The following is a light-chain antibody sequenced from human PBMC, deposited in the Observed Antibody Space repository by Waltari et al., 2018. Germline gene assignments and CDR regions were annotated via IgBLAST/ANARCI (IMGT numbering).Light chain of an antibody. J-gene: IGKJ2*01. Sequence: RARQSVSSSSLAWYQQKPGQAPRLLIYAASRRATGIPDRISGSGSETDFTLTLSSLEPEDFAVYYCQQHGSSPFTFGQGTKVEIK. CDR3: QQHGSSPFT. V-gene: IGKV3-20*01. CDR2: AAS. CDR1: QSVSSSS.